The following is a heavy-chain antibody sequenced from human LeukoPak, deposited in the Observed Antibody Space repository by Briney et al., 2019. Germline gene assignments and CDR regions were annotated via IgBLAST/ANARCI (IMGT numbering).Heavy chain of an antibody. D-gene: IGHD2-2*01. CDR3: ARDYGTTSCYDY. CDR1: GASISSHY. V-gene: IGHV4-59*11. Sequence: NPSETLSLTCTVSGASISSHYWGWIRQSPGKGLEWIGYISNTGTTDYNPSLKSRVTISVDTSKSQFSLKLSSVTAADTAVYYCARDYGTTSCYDYWGQGTLVTVSS. CDR2: ISNTGTT. J-gene: IGHJ4*02.